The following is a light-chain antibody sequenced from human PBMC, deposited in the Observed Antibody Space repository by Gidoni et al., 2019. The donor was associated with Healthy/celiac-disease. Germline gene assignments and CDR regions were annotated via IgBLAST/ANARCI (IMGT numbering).Light chain of an antibody. V-gene: IGKV1-39*01. CDR2: AAS. J-gene: IGKJ2*01. Sequence: DIKMTQSPSSLSASVGDRVTITCRASQSISSYLNWYQQKPGKAPKLLIYAASSLQSGVPSRFSGSGSGTDFTLTISSLQPEDVATYYCKQSYSTLSYTFGQGTKLEIK. CDR3: KQSYSTLSYT. CDR1: QSISSY.